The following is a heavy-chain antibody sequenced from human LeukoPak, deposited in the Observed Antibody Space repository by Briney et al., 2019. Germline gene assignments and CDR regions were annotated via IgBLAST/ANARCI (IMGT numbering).Heavy chain of an antibody. CDR3: AREGYYYDSSGYHGYFDY. D-gene: IGHD3-22*01. CDR2: ISYDGSNK. Sequence: PGGSLRLSCAASGFTFSSYAMHWVRQAPGKGLEWVAVISYDGSNKYYADSVKGRFTISRDNSKNTLYLQMNSLRAEDTAVYYCAREGYYYDSSGYHGYFDYWGQGTLVTVSS. CDR1: GFTFSSYA. J-gene: IGHJ4*02. V-gene: IGHV3-30-3*01.